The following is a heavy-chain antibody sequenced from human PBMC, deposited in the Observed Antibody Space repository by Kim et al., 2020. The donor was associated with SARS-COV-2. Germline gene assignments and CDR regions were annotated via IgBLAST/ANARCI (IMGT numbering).Heavy chain of an antibody. V-gene: IGHV3-23*01. Sequence: GGSLRRSCAASGFTFSSYAMSWVRQAPGKGLEWVSAISGSGGSTYYADSVKGRFTISRDNSKNTLYLQMNSLRAEDTAVYYCARIVVVPAALSRFDPWGQGTLVTVSS. CDR2: ISGSGGST. CDR3: ARIVVVPAALSRFDP. J-gene: IGHJ5*02. D-gene: IGHD2-2*01. CDR1: GFTFSSYA.